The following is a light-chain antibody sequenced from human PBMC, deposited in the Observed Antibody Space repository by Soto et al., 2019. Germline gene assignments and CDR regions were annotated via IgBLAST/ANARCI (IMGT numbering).Light chain of an antibody. CDR2: DAS. CDR3: QQRSNWPLP. Sequence: EIVLTQSPATLSLSPGERATLSCRASQSVSSYLAWYQQKPGQAPRLLMSDASNRATGIPARFSGSGSGTDFPLPIRSLEPEDFAVYYCQQRSNWPLPFGGGTKVEI. CDR1: QSVSSY. V-gene: IGKV3-11*01. J-gene: IGKJ4*01.